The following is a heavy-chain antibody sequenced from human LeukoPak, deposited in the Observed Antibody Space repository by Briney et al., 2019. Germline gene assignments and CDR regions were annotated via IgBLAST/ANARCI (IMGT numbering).Heavy chain of an antibody. J-gene: IGHJ5*02. CDR2: ISSSSSTI. CDR3: ARAQRIGSYYWFDP. D-gene: IGHD1-26*01. V-gene: IGHV3-48*02. CDR1: GFTFSSYS. Sequence: SGGSLRLSCAASGFTFSSYSMNWVRQAPGKGLEWVSYISSSSSTIYYADSVKGRFTISRDNAKNSLYLQMNSLRDEDTAVLYCARAQRIGSYYWFDPWGQGTLVTVSS.